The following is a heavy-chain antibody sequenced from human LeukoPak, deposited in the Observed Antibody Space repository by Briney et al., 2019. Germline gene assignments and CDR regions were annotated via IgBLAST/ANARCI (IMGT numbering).Heavy chain of an antibody. D-gene: IGHD2-15*01. CDR3: ARAWVVAANHYFDY. V-gene: IGHV4-59*01. CDR1: GGSFSSYY. Sequence: SETLSFTCTVSGGSFSSYYWIWIRQHPGKGLEWIGYIYYSGSTNYNPSLKSRVTISVDTSKNQFSLKLSSVTAADTAVYYCARAWVVAANHYFDYWGQGTLATVSS. J-gene: IGHJ4*02. CDR2: IYYSGST.